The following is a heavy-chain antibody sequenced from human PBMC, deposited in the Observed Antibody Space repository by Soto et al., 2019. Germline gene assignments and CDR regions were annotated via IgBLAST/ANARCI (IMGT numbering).Heavy chain of an antibody. CDR3: ARHLGPYYYGSGSYSHFDY. V-gene: IGHV4-59*08. J-gene: IGHJ4*02. D-gene: IGHD3-10*01. CDR2: IYYSGST. Sequence: SETLSLTCAVYGGSFSGYYWSWIRQPPGKGLDWFVYIYYSGSTNYNPSLKSRVTISVDTSKNQFSLKLSSVTAADTAVYYCARHLGPYYYGSGSYSHFDYWGQGTLVTVS. CDR1: GGSFSGYY.